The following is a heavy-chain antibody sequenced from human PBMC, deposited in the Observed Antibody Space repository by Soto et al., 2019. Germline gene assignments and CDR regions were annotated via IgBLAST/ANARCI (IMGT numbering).Heavy chain of an antibody. CDR2: ISYDGSNK. D-gene: IGHD6-6*01. J-gene: IGHJ4*02. V-gene: IGHV3-30-3*01. CDR1: GFTFSSYA. Sequence: VESGGGVVQPGRSLRLSCAASGFTFSSYAMHWVRQAPGKGLEWVAVISYDGSNKYYGDFVKGRFTISRDNSKNTLYLQMNSLRAEDTAVYYYAKTPQSIGALYYFDYWGQGTLVTVSS. CDR3: AKTPQSIGALYYFDY.